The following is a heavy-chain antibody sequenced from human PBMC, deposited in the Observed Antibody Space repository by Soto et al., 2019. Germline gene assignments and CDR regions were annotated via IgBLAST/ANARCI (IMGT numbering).Heavy chain of an antibody. CDR1: GGSISSSSYY. CDR2: IYYSGST. Sequence: PSETLSLTCTVSGGSISSSSYYWGWIRQPPGKGLEWIGSIYYSGSTYYNPSLKSRVTISVDTSKNQFSLKLSSVTAADTAVYYCARHVGSGGRYFGYYYGMDVWGQGTTVTVSS. V-gene: IGHV4-39*01. J-gene: IGHJ6*02. D-gene: IGHD1-26*01. CDR3: ARHVGSGGRYFGYYYGMDV.